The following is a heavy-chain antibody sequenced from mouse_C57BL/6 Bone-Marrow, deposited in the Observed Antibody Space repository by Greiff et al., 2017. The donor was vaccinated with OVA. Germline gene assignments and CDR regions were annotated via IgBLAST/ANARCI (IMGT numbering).Heavy chain of an antibody. CDR1: GYTFTSYW. D-gene: IGHD1-1*02. CDR2: IYPGSGSS. Sequence: VQLQQSGAELVKPGASVKMSCKASGYTFTSYWITWVKQRPGQGLEWIGDIYPGSGSSNYNEKFKSKATLTVDTSSSTAYMQLSSLTSEDSAVYYCARWGGVPFDYWGQGTTLTVSS. V-gene: IGHV1-55*01. CDR3: ARWGGVPFDY. J-gene: IGHJ2*01.